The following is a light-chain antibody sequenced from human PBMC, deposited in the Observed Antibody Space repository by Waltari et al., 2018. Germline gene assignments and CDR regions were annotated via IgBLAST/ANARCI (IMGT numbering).Light chain of an antibody. J-gene: IGLJ2*01. CDR1: LLAETY. CDR3: YSVADNNPV. Sequence: YELAQPSSVSVSPGQTARIPCPGDLLAETYARWFQQKPGEAPVLVIYNATARPSGIPGRFSGSSSGTTVTLTISGAQVEDDADYYCYSVADNNPVFGGGTKLTVL. V-gene: IGLV3-27*01. CDR2: NAT.